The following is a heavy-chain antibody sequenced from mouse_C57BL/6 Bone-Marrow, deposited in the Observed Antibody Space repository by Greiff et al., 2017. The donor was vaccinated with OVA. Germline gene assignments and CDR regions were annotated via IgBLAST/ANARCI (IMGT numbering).Heavy chain of an antibody. CDR2: ISNLAYSI. J-gene: IGHJ4*01. D-gene: IGHD2-1*01. V-gene: IGHV5-15*01. CDR3: ARDGNYRAMDY. Sequence: EVKLMESGGGLVQPGGSLKLSCAASGFTFSDYGMAWVRQAPRKGPEWVAFISNLAYSIYYADTVTGRFTFSRENAKNTQYLEMSSLRAEDTAMYYCARDGNYRAMDYWGQGTSVTVSS. CDR1: GFTFSDYG.